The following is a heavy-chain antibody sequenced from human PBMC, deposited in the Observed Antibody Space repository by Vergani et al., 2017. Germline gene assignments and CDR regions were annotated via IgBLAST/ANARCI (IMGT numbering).Heavy chain of an antibody. V-gene: IGHV7-4-1*02. CDR2: INTNTGNP. J-gene: IGHJ6*02. CDR3: AREGAGDYGDYAGRDV. D-gene: IGHD4-17*01. CDR1: GGTFSSYA. Sequence: QVQLVQSGAEVKKPGSSVKVSCKASGGTFSSYAMNWVRQAPGQGLEWMGWINTNTGNPTYAQGFTGRFVFSLDTSVSTAYLRISSLKAEDTAVYYCAREGAGDYGDYAGRDVWGQGTTVTVSS.